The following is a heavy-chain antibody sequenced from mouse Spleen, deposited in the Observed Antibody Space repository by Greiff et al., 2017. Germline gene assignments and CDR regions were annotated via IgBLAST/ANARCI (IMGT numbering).Heavy chain of an antibody. CDR2: IWSGGST. CDR1: GFSFTSYG. D-gene: IGHD1-1*01. Sequence: VQLQESGPGLVQPSQSLSITCTVSGFSFTSYGLHWVRQSPGKGLEWLGVIWSGGSTDYNAAFISRLSISKDNSKSQVFFKMNSLQADDTAIYYCARRGDGSSSYWYFDVWGTGTTVTVSS. V-gene: IGHV2-2*01. CDR3: ARRGDGSSSYWYFDV. J-gene: IGHJ1*03.